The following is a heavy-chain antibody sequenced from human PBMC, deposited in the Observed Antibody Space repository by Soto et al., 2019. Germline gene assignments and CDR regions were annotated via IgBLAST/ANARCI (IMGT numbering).Heavy chain of an antibody. CDR1: GFTFSSYA. CDR2: ISSDGGST. V-gene: IGHV3-64*01. J-gene: IGHJ6*02. D-gene: IGHD3-10*01. Sequence: PGGSLRLSCAGSGFTFSSYAMHWVRQAPGKGLEYVSGISSDGGSTYYANSVKGRFTISRDNSKNTLYLQMGSLRAEDMAVYFCARVVMVRGVGRVYYGMDVWGQGTTVTVSS. CDR3: ARVVMVRGVGRVYYGMDV.